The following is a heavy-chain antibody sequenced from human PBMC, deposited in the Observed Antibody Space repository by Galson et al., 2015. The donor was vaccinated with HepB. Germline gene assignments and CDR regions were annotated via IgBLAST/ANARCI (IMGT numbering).Heavy chain of an antibody. J-gene: IGHJ4*02. D-gene: IGHD4-17*01. CDR2: IYYSGST. CDR1: GGSISSGGYY. Sequence: TLSLTCTVSGGSISSGGYYWSWIRQHPGKGLEWIGYIYYSGSTYYNPSLKSRVTISVDTSKIQFSLKLSSVTAADTAVYYCARKWGHYGDFDLDYWGQGTLVTVSS. CDR3: ARKWGHYGDFDLDY. V-gene: IGHV4-31*03.